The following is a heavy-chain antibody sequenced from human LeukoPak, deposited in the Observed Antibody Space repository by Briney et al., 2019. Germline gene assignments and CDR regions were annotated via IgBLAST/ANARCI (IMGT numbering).Heavy chain of an antibody. CDR1: GGSFSGYY. V-gene: IGHV4-34*01. D-gene: IGHD6-19*01. CDR3: ARFGSGWHYFDY. Sequence: PSGTLSLTCAVYGGSFSGYYWSWIRQPPGKGLEWIGEINHSGSTNYNPSLKSRVTISVDTSKNQFSLKLSSVTAADTAVYYCARFGSGWHYFDYWGQGTLVTVSS. CDR2: INHSGST. J-gene: IGHJ4*02.